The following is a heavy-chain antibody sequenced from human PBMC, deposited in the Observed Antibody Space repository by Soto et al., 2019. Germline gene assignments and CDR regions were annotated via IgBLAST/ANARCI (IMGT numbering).Heavy chain of an antibody. CDR1: GFTFSSYG. V-gene: IGHV3-30*18. Sequence: QVQLVESGGGVVQPGRSLRLSCAASGFTFSSYGMHWVRQAPGEGLEWVAVISYDGSNKNYADSVKGRFTISRDNSKHTLYLQMNSLRAEDTAVYYCAEDSGRWLQLNRYFDLWGRGTLVTVSS. J-gene: IGHJ2*01. CDR2: ISYDGSNK. D-gene: IGHD1-1*01. CDR3: AEDSGRWLQLNRYFDL.